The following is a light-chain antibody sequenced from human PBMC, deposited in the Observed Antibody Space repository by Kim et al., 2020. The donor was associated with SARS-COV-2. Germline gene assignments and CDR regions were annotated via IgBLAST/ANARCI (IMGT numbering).Light chain of an antibody. Sequence: DIQMTQSPSTVSASVGDTVTITCRASQSITSGLAWYQQKPGKVPKLLIYLVSNLDSGVPSRFSGSGSGTQFTLTISSLQPDDFATYYCQQHNGYFGGGTKVDIK. CDR2: LVS. CDR3: QQHNGY. J-gene: IGKJ4*01. V-gene: IGKV1-5*01. CDR1: QSITSG.